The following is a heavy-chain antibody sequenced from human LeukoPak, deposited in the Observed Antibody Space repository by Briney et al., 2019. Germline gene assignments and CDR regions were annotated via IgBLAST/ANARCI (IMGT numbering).Heavy chain of an antibody. J-gene: IGHJ6*03. Sequence: GGSLRLSCAASGFTFSSYAMSWVRQAPGKGLEWVSTISGSGGSTYYADSVKGRFTISRDNSKNTLYLQMNSLRAEDTAVYYCAKARTPYYYYMDVWGKGTTVTVSS. CDR2: ISGSGGST. CDR1: GFTFSSYA. CDR3: AKARTPYYYYMDV. V-gene: IGHV3-23*01. D-gene: IGHD1-14*01.